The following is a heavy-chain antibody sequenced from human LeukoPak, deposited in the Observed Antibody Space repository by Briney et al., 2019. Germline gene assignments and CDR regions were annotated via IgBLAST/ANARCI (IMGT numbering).Heavy chain of an antibody. CDR3: ARDPLWFGTKFDY. V-gene: IGHV1-8*01. Sequence: EASVKVSCKASGYTFTSYDINWVRQATGQGLEWMGWMNPNSGNTGYAQKFQGRVTLTRNTSISTAYKELSSLRSEDTAVYYCARDPLWFGTKFDYWGQGTLVTVSS. J-gene: IGHJ4*02. D-gene: IGHD3-10*01. CDR1: GYTFTSYD. CDR2: MNPNSGNT.